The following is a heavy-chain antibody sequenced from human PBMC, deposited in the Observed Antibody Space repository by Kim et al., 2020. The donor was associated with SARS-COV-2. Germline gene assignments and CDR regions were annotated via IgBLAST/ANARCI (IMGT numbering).Heavy chain of an antibody. J-gene: IGHJ4*02. CDR1: GYTFTSYY. CDR3: ARTTMVRGVIITFDY. Sequence: ASVKVSCKASGYTFTSYYMHWVRQAPGQGLEWMGIINPSGGSTSYAQKFQGRVTMTRDTSTSTVYMELSSLRSEDTAVYYCARTTMVRGVIITFDYWGQGTLVTVSS. V-gene: IGHV1-46*01. CDR2: INPSGGST. D-gene: IGHD3-10*01.